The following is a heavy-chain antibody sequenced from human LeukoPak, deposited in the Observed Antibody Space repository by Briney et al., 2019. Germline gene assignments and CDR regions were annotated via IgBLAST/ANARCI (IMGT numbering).Heavy chain of an antibody. D-gene: IGHD3-3*01. Sequence: TSETLSLTCAVYGGSFSGYYWSWIRQPPGKGLEWIGEINHSGSTNYNPSLKSRVTISVDTSKNQFSLKLSSVTAEDTAVYYCARDLYADFWSGSVFDYWGRGTLVTVSS. CDR3: ARDLYADFWSGSVFDY. CDR1: GGSFSGYY. CDR2: INHSGST. V-gene: IGHV4-34*01. J-gene: IGHJ4*02.